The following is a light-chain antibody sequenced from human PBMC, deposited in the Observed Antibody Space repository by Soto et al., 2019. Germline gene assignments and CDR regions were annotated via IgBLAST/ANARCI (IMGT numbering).Light chain of an antibody. V-gene: IGKV1-27*01. Sequence: IQMTQSPSSLSASVGDRVTITCRASQGISNYLAWYRQKPGKVPKLLIYAASTFQSGDPSRFSGSGSGTDFTLTISSLQPEDVATYYCQKYNSAPPFGQGTRLQIK. CDR1: QGISNY. CDR3: QKYNSAPP. CDR2: AAS. J-gene: IGKJ5*01.